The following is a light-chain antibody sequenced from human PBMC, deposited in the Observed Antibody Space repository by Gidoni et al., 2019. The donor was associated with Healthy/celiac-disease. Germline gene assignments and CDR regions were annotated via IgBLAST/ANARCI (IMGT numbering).Light chain of an antibody. V-gene: IGKV1-33*01. CDR1: QDISNY. CDR2: DAS. J-gene: IGKJ3*01. CDR3: QQYDNLLT. Sequence: DIQMTPSPSSLSASVGDRVTITCQASQDISNYLNWYQQKPGKAPKLLIYDASNLETGVPSRFSGSGSGTDFTFTISSLQPEDIATYYCQQYDNLLTFGPGTKVDIK.